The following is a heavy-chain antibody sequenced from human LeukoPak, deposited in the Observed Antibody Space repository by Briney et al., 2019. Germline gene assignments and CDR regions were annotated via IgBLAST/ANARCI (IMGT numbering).Heavy chain of an antibody. CDR3: ARDQGHYGDYGGYFDY. J-gene: IGHJ4*02. CDR1: GGSISSYY. Sequence: SETLSLTCTVSGGSISSYYWSWIRQPAGKGLEWIGRIYTSGSTNYNPSLKSRVTMSVDTSKNQFSLKLSSVTAADTAVYYCARDQGHYGDYGGYFDYWGQGTLVTVSS. CDR2: IYTSGST. V-gene: IGHV4-4*07. D-gene: IGHD4-17*01.